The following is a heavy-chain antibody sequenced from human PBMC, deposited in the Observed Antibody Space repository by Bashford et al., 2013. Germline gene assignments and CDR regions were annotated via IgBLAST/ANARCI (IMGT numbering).Heavy chain of an antibody. CDR1: GGSVSSGSYY. J-gene: IGHJ5*02. CDR3: ARGDRVGYNYPWFDP. Sequence: SETLSLTCTVSGGSVSSGSYYWSWIRQPPGEGTGVDWVYLLQWEHQLQPSLKSRVTISVDTSKNQFSLKLSSVTAADTALYYCARGDRVGYNYPWFDPWGQGTLVTVSS. CDR2: LLQWEH. V-gene: IGHV4-61*01. D-gene: IGHD5-24*01.